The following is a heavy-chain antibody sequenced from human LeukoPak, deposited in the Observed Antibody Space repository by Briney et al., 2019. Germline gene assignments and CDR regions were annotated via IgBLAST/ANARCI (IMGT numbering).Heavy chain of an antibody. Sequence: SETLSLTCTVSGGSISTYSWGWIRQPPGRGLELIGYTHSSGSTYYNPSLKSRVTISVGTSKNQFSLKLNSVTAADTAVYYCARRSGYVNFFDYWGQGTLVTVSS. CDR3: ARRSGYVNFFDY. V-gene: IGHV4-4*09. J-gene: IGHJ4*02. CDR2: THSSGST. D-gene: IGHD5-12*01. CDR1: GGSISTYS.